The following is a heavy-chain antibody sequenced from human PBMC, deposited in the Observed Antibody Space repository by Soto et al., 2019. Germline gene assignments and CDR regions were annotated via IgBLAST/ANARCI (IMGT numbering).Heavy chain of an antibody. Sequence: QVQLVESGGGVVQPGRSLRVSCAASGFTFSHYAMHWVRQAPRQGLEWVALIWPDGSNTDYADSVKGRFTISRDNSKNTLDLQMDSLRVDDPAVYYCARDIRGGTSAINSYWYFDLWGRGTLVTVSS. J-gene: IGHJ2*01. CDR2: IWPDGSNT. CDR1: GFTFSHYA. D-gene: IGHD3-10*01. CDR3: ARDIRGGTSAINSYWYFDL. V-gene: IGHV3-33*01.